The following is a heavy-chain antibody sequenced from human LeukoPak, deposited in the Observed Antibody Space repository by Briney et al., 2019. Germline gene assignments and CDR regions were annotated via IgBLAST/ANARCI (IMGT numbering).Heavy chain of an antibody. CDR3: ARDKAIAAAGTGGYDY. J-gene: IGHJ4*02. Sequence: SQTLSLTCTVSGGSISSGGYYRSWIRQHPGKGLEWIGYIYYSGSTYYNPSLKSRVTISVDTSKNQFSLKLSSVTAADTAVYYCARDKAIAAAGTGGYDYWGQGTLVTVSS. CDR2: IYYSGST. CDR1: GGSISSGGYY. D-gene: IGHD6-13*01. V-gene: IGHV4-31*03.